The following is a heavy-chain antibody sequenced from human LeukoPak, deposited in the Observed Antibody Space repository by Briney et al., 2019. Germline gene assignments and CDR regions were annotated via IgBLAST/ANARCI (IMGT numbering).Heavy chain of an antibody. CDR2: IIPIFGTA. J-gene: IGHJ3*02. CDR1: GGTFSSYA. Sequence: ASVKVSCKASGGTFSSYAISWVRQAPGQGLEWMGGIIPIFGTANYAQKFQGRVTITTDESTSTAYMELSSLRSEDTAVYYCARRVVLFMGQDNDAFDIWGQGTMVTVSS. D-gene: IGHD3-3*01. CDR3: ARRVVLFMGQDNDAFDI. V-gene: IGHV1-69*05.